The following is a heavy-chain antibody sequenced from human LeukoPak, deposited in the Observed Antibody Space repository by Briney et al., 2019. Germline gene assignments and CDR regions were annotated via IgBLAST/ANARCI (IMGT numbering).Heavy chain of an antibody. V-gene: IGHV3-21*01. D-gene: IGHD2-15*01. CDR1: GFTFSPYR. CDR3: ATARGVFDI. CDR2: ISSSGSYK. J-gene: IGHJ3*02. Sequence: PGGSLRLSCAASGFTFSPYRMHWVRQAPGKGLEWVSSISSSGSYKYYGDSVKGRFTTSRDNAKNSLYLQLISLRAEDTAVYYCATARGVFDIWGQGTMVTVSS.